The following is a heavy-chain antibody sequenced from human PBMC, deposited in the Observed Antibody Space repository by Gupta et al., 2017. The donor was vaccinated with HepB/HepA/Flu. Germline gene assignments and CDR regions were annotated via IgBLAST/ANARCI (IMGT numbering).Heavy chain of an antibody. V-gene: IGHV3-23*01. J-gene: IGHJ4*02. D-gene: IGHD5-18*01. Sequence: EVQLLESGGGLVQPGGSLRLSCAASGFTFSSYAMSWVRQAPGKGLEWVSAISDNTRNTYYIDSVKGRFTISRDNSMNTLYLQMNSLRAEDTAVYYCAKHYGYGYKFFDYWGQGTLVTVSS. CDR3: AKHYGYGYKFFDY. CDR2: ISDNTRNT. CDR1: GFTFSSYA.